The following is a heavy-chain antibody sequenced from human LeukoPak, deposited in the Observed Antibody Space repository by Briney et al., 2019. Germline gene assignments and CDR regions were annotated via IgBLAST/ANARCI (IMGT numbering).Heavy chain of an antibody. CDR2: IYYSGST. D-gene: IGHD3-3*01. CDR3: ARGDYWSGYKRVDP. Sequence: SETLSLTCTVSGGSISSSTYYWGWIRQPPGKGLEWIGYIYYSGSTYYNPSLKSRVTISVDTSKNQFSLKLSSVTAADTAVYYCARGDYWSGYKRVDPWGQGTLVTVSS. V-gene: IGHV4-30-4*08. CDR1: GGSISSSTYY. J-gene: IGHJ5*02.